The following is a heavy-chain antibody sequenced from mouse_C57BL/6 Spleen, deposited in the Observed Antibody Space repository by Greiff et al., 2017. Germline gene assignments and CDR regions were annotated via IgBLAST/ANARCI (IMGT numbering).Heavy chain of an antibody. J-gene: IGHJ3*01. CDR3: ARGEYDYDSGFGY. Sequence: QVQLQQPGAELVKPGASVKMSFKASGYPFTSYWITWVKQRPGPGLEWVGDIYPGSGSTNYNEKFKSKATLTVDTSSSTAYMQLSSLTSEDSAVYYCARGEYDYDSGFGYWGKGTLVTVAA. V-gene: IGHV1-55*01. CDR1: GYPFTSYW. D-gene: IGHD2-4*01. CDR2: IYPGSGST.